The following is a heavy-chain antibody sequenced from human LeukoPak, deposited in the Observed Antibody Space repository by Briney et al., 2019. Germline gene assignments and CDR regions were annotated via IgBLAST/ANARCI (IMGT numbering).Heavy chain of an antibody. V-gene: IGHV4-59*01. D-gene: IGHD4-17*01. J-gene: IGHJ6*02. CDR1: GGSISSYY. CDR2: MYYSGST. CDR3: ARSGDYGDYISAYYYYGMDV. Sequence: PSETLSLTCNVSGGSISSYYWSWIRQPPGKGLEWIGYMYYSGSTNYNPSLKSRVTISVDTSKSQFSLKLSSVTAADTAVYYCARSGDYGDYISAYYYYGMDVWGQGTTVTVSS.